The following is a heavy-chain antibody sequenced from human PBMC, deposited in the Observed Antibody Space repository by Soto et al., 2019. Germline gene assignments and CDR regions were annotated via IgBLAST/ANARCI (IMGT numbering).Heavy chain of an antibody. D-gene: IGHD3-22*01. CDR3: AGDVIGRYARYYFDY. CDR1: GFTVSSNY. CDR2: IYSGGST. J-gene: IGHJ4*02. Sequence: GGSLRLSCAASGFTVSSNYMSWVRQAPGKGLEWVSVIYSGGSTYYADSGKGGFTIARDNAKNTLYLQMNSLRAEDTAVYYCAGDVIGRYARYYFDYWGQGTLVTVSS. V-gene: IGHV3-66*01.